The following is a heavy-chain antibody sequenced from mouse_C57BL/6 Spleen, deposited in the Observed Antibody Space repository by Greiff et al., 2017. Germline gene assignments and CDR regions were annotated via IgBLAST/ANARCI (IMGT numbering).Heavy chain of an antibody. Sequence: QVQLKQSGAELVKPGASVKLSCKASGYTFTSYWMQWVKQRPGQGLEWIGEIDPSDSYTNYNQKFKGKATLTVDTSSSTAYMQLSSLTSEDSAVYYCAGITTDYWGQGTTLTVSS. V-gene: IGHV1-50*01. CDR1: GYTFTSYW. J-gene: IGHJ2*01. CDR3: AGITTDY. D-gene: IGHD1-1*01. CDR2: IDPSDSYT.